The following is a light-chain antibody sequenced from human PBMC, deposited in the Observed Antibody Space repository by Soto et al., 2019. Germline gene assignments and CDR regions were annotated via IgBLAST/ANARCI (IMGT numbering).Light chain of an antibody. CDR2: GTS. V-gene: IGKV3-20*01. CDR1: QSVSSSD. Sequence: EIVLTQSPGTLSLSPGERATLSCRASQSVSSSDLAWYQQKPGQAPRLVIYGTSNRATGIPDRFSGRGSGTDFTLTISRLEPEDFAVYYCQQYGNSPSWTFGQGTKVEIK. CDR3: QQYGNSPSWT. J-gene: IGKJ1*01.